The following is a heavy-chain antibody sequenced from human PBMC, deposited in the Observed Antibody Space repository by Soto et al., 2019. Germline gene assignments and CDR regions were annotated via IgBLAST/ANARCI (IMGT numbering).Heavy chain of an antibody. J-gene: IGHJ6*02. Sequence: PGGSLRLSCAASGFTFSNAWMSWVRQAPGKGLEWVGRIKSKTDGGTTDYAAPVKGRFTISRDDSKNTLYLQMNSLKTEDTAVYYCTTDLRRWVEYYYGMDVWGQGTTVTVSS. V-gene: IGHV3-15*01. CDR3: TTDLRRWVEYYYGMDV. D-gene: IGHD2-15*01. CDR2: IKSKTDGGTT. CDR1: GFTFSNAW.